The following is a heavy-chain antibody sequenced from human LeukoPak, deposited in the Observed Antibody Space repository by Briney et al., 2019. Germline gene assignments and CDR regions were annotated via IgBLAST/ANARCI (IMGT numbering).Heavy chain of an antibody. CDR2: INHSGST. Sequence: KSSGTLSLTCAVYGGSFSGYYWSWIRQPPGKGLEWIGEINHSGSTNYNPSLKSRVTISVDTSKNQFSLKLSSVTAADTAVYYCARASVKADIVVVPAVYNWFDPWGQGTLVTVSS. CDR1: GGSFSGYY. CDR3: ARASVKADIVVVPAVYNWFDP. V-gene: IGHV4-34*01. J-gene: IGHJ5*02. D-gene: IGHD2-2*01.